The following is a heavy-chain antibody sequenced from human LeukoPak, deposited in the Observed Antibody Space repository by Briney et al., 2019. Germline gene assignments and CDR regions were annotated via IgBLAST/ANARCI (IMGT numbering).Heavy chain of an antibody. CDR3: ARAPIVVVPAAIRDYYYYYGMDV. D-gene: IGHD2-2*02. Sequence: PGGSLRLSCAASGFTFSSYSMNWVRQAPGKGLEWVSSISSSSSYIYYADSVKGRFTISRDNAKNSLYLQMNSLRAEDTAVYYCARAPIVVVPAAIRDYYYYYGMDVWGQGTTVTVSS. J-gene: IGHJ6*02. V-gene: IGHV3-21*01. CDR2: ISSSSSYI. CDR1: GFTFSSYS.